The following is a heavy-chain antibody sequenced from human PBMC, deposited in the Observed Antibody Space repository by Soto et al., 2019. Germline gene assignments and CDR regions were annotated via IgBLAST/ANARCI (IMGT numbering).Heavy chain of an antibody. Sequence: QVQLVQSGADVKTPGASVRVSCKASGYTFTGYYVHWVREVPGQGLEWMGWINPETGGTSYAQKFQGRVTLSRDTSINTAYLELSRLRFDDAAVYFCARERYQVISDGMDVWGQGTTVTVSS. CDR3: ARERYQVISDGMDV. D-gene: IGHD2-2*01. CDR2: INPETGGT. J-gene: IGHJ6*02. V-gene: IGHV1-2*02. CDR1: GYTFTGYY.